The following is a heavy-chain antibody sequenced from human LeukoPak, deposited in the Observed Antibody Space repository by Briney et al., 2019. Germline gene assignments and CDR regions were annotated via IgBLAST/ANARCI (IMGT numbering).Heavy chain of an antibody. V-gene: IGHV4-61*02. CDR2: MYTSGST. D-gene: IGHD3-10*01. J-gene: IGHJ4*02. CDR1: GVSISSGSYY. Sequence: SQTLSLTCTVSGVSISSGSYYWSWIRQPAGKGLEWIGRMYTSGSTNYNPSLKSRVTISLDTSKNQFSLKLSSVTAADTAVYYCAREGSGGLWGQGTLVTVPS. CDR3: AREGSGGL.